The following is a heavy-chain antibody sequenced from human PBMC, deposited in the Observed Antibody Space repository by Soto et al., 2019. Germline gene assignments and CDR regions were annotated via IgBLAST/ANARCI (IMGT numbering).Heavy chain of an antibody. CDR1: GFTFSSFG. CDR2: IWDDGSKK. D-gene: IGHD3-3*01. Sequence: QVQVVESGGGVVQPGRSLRLSCAASGFTFSSFGMHWVRQAPGTGLEWVSLIWDDGSKKSYGDSVKGRFTISRDNSGNTVYLQMLSLRADDTAVYYCARDASYYSLWSGYYPSRNGMDVWGQGSTVTVSS. CDR3: ARDASYYSLWSGYYPSRNGMDV. V-gene: IGHV3-33*01. J-gene: IGHJ6*02.